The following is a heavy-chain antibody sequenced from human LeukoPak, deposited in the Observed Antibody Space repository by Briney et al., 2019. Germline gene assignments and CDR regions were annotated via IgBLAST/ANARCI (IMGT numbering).Heavy chain of an antibody. D-gene: IGHD1-26*01. CDR3: ARDPYIGRYGASDV. CDR1: GFTFNDHY. CDR2: TKNRANRYTT. V-gene: IGHV3-72*01. Sequence: PGGSLRLSCATSGFTFNDHYLGWVRQAPGKGLEWVGRTKNRANRYTTEYAASVKGRFTISRDDSRNSLRLQMNSLRVEDTAVYYCARDPYIGRYGASDVWGQGTMVTVSS. J-gene: IGHJ3*01.